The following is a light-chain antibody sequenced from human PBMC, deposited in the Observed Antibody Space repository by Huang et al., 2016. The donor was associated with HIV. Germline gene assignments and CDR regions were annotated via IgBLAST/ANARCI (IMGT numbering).Light chain of an antibody. J-gene: IGKJ4*01. V-gene: IGKV1-5*03. CDR3: QQYNSYSSLT. Sequence: DIQMTQSPSTLSASVGDRVTITCRASQSISSWLAWYQQKPGKAHKLLMYKASSLESGVPSRFSGSGSGTEFTLTISSLQPDDFATYYCQQYNSYSSLTFGGGTKVEIK. CDR2: KAS. CDR1: QSISSW.